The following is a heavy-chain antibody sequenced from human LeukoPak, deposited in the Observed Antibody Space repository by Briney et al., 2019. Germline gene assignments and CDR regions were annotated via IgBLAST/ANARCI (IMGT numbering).Heavy chain of an antibody. D-gene: IGHD5-24*01. CDR3: ARDLEMATIMDAFDI. CDR2: IWYDGRNK. J-gene: IGHJ3*02. Sequence: PGRSLRLSCAASGLTFSNYGMHWVRQAPGKGLEWVAVIWYDGRNKYYSDSVKGRFTISRDNSKNTLYVQMNSLRAEDTAVYYCARDLEMATIMDAFDIWGQGTMVTVSS. CDR1: GLTFSNYG. V-gene: IGHV3-33*01.